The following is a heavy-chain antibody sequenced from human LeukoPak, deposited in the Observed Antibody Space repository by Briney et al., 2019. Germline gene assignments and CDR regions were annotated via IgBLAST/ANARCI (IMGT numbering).Heavy chain of an antibody. CDR2: INHSGST. CDR3: ARPRRVCSGGSCYSPYFQH. Sequence: PSETLSLTCVVYGGSFSGYYWSWIRQPPGKGLEWIGEINHSGSTNYNPSLKSRVTISVDTSKNQFSLKLSSVTAADTAVYYCARPRRVCSGGSCYSPYFQHWGQGTLVTVSS. J-gene: IGHJ1*01. D-gene: IGHD2-15*01. V-gene: IGHV4-34*01. CDR1: GGSFSGYY.